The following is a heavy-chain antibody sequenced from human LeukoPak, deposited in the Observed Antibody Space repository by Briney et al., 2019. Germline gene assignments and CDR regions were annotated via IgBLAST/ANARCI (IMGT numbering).Heavy chain of an antibody. CDR1: GGSLTGYY. CDR2: VFYNGRT. CDR3: ARHIAVSYDAFDL. Sequence: SETLSLTCTVSGGSLTGYYWSWIRQPSGKGLEWIGYVFYNGRTLYNPSLRSRVTISVDTSMTQFSLKLTSVTAADTAVYYCARHIAVSYDAFDLWGRGTMVSVSS. J-gene: IGHJ3*01. V-gene: IGHV4-59*08. D-gene: IGHD6-19*01.